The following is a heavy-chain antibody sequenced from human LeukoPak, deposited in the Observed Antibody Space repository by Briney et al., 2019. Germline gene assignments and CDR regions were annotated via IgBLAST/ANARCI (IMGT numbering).Heavy chain of an antibody. D-gene: IGHD6-13*01. CDR2: VFYTGST. J-gene: IGHJ4*02. CDR1: GVSITNYY. CDR3: ATYSTASVGFHY. Sequence: SETLSLTCILSGVSITNYYWTWIRQPPGEGLEWIGYVFYTGSTNYNPSLESRVTISVDTSKNQVSLKLTSMTAADTAVYYCATYSTASVGFHYWGRGTLVTVSS. V-gene: IGHV4-59*01.